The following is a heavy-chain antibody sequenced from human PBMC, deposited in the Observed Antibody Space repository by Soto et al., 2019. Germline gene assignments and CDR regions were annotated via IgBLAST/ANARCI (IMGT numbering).Heavy chain of an antibody. Sequence: GSLRLSCAASGFTFSSYAMHWVRQAPGKGLEWVAVISYDGSNKYYADSVKGRFTISRDNSKNTLYLQMNSLRAEDTAVYYCARAYGDYVGGFDYWGQGTLVTVSS. D-gene: IGHD4-17*01. CDR1: GFTFSSYA. CDR3: ARAYGDYVGGFDY. J-gene: IGHJ4*02. V-gene: IGHV3-30-3*01. CDR2: ISYDGSNK.